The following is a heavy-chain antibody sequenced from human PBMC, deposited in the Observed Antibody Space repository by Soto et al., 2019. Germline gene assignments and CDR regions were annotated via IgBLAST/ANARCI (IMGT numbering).Heavy chain of an antibody. CDR1: GFIFSNYA. CDR2: ISLSGGT. D-gene: IGHD3-22*01. V-gene: IGHV3-23*01. Sequence: EVQLLESGGGLVQPGGSLRLSCAASGFIFSNYAISWVRQAPGKGLECVSAISLSGGTYYADSVKGRFTISRDNAKNSLFLQMNSLRAEDTAVYYCARQRGYYDSSGLDYWGQGTLVTVSS. J-gene: IGHJ4*02. CDR3: ARQRGYYDSSGLDY.